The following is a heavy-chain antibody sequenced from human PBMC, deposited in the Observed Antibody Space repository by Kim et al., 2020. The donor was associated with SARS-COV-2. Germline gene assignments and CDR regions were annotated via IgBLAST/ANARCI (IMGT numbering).Heavy chain of an antibody. Sequence: GGSLRLSCAASGFTFSSYAMHWVRQAPGKGLEWVAVIWYDGSNKYYADSVKGRFTISRDNSKNTLYLQMNSLRAEDTAVYYCSKDNHYGDPTNFDYWGQG. V-gene: IGHV3-33*06. CDR1: GFTFSSYA. CDR3: SKDNHYGDPTNFDY. D-gene: IGHD4-17*01. J-gene: IGHJ4*02. CDR2: IWYDGSNK.